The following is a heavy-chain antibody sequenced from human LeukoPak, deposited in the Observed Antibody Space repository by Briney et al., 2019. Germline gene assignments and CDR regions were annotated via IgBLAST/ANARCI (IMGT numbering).Heavy chain of an antibody. J-gene: IGHJ4*02. V-gene: IGHV3-23*01. D-gene: IGHD6-19*01. CDR2: ISGSGGST. CDR1: GFTFSSYA. Sequence: GGSLRLSCAASGFTFSSYAMSWVCQAPGKGLEWVSAISGSGGSTYYADSVKGRFTISRDNSKNTLYLQMNSLRAEDTAVYYCAKDSLYNSGWYYFDYWGQGTLVTVSS. CDR3: AKDSLYNSGWYYFDY.